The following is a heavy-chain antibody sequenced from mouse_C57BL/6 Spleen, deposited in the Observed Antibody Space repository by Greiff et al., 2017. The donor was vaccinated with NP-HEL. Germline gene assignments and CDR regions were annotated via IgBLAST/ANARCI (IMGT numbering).Heavy chain of an antibody. D-gene: IGHD1-1*01. J-gene: IGHJ2*01. CDR3: ARDTTVVAKDY. Sequence: QVQLQQPGAELVKPGASVKMSCKASGYTFTSYWITWVKQRPRQGLEWIGDIYPGSGSTNYNEKFKSKATLTVDTSSSTAYMQLSSLTSEDSAVYYCARDTTVVAKDYWGQGTTLTVSS. CDR1: GYTFTSYW. CDR2: IYPGSGST. V-gene: IGHV1-55*01.